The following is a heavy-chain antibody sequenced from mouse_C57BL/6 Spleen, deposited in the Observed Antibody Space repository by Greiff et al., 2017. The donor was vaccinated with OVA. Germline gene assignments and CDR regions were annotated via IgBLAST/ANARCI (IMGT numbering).Heavy chain of an antibody. CDR2: ISYDGSN. V-gene: IGHV3-6*01. CDR3: ARALLRYPFDY. D-gene: IGHD1-1*01. CDR1: GYSITSGYY. Sequence: ESGPGLVKPSQSLSLTCSVTGYSITSGYYWNWIRQFPGNKLEWMGYISYDGSNNYNPSLKNRISITRDTSKNHFFLKLNSVTTEDTATYYCARALLRYPFDYWGQGTTLTVSS. J-gene: IGHJ2*01.